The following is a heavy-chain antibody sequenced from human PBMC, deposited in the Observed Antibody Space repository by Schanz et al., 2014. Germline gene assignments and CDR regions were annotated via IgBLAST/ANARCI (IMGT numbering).Heavy chain of an antibody. J-gene: IGHJ4*02. D-gene: IGHD5-12*01. V-gene: IGHV1-2*06. CDR1: GYTFTDYP. CDR3: ARAFGGYDPAGALDY. Sequence: QVQLVQSGAEVKKPGASVKVSCKTSGYTFTDYPINWVRQAPGQGLEWLGRINPKGGDTKSAQKFQGRFTMTRDTSITTAYMELSRLKSDDTAVYYCARAFGGYDPAGALDYWGQGTLVTVSS. CDR2: INPKGGDT.